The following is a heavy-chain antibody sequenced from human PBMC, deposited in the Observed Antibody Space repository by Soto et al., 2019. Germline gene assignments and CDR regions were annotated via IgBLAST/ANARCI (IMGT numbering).Heavy chain of an antibody. D-gene: IGHD2-15*01. J-gene: IGHJ5*02. Sequence: ASVKVSCKASGYTFTSYYMHWVRQAPGQGLEWMGIINPSGGSTSYAQKFQGRVTMTRDTSTSTAYMELRSLRSDDTAVYYCARRGLVSGGNRHWFDPLGQGTLVTVSS. CDR3: ARRGLVSGGNRHWFDP. CDR2: INPSGGST. CDR1: GYTFTSYY. V-gene: IGHV1-46*01.